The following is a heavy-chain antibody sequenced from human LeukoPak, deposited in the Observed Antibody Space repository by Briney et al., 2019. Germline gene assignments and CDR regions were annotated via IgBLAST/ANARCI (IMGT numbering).Heavy chain of an antibody. Sequence: PGGSLRLSCAASGFTFSSYAMSWVRQAPGKGLAWVANIKQDGSEKYYVDSVKGRFTIPRDNAKNSLYLQMNSLRDEAKAVDECAREGGISSGDYWGQGTLVTVSS. V-gene: IGHV3-7*01. CDR2: IKQDGSEK. J-gene: IGHJ4*02. CDR3: AREGGISSGDY. CDR1: GFTFSSYA. D-gene: IGHD2-2*01.